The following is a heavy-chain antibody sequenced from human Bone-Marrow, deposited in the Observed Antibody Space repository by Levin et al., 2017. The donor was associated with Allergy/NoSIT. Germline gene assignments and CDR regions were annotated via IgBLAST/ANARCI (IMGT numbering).Heavy chain of an antibody. CDR1: GFPFRSYW. V-gene: IGHV3-74*03. CDR3: AGDPDYSNFHWFDP. D-gene: IGHD4-11*01. CDR2: INTDGGTT. Sequence: GGSLRLSCAASGFPFRSYWMHWVRQAPGKGLVWVSRINTDGGTTAYAESVKGRFTISRDNAKNTLYLQMNSLRAEDTAVYFCAGDPDYSNFHWFDPWGQGTLVTVSS. J-gene: IGHJ5*02.